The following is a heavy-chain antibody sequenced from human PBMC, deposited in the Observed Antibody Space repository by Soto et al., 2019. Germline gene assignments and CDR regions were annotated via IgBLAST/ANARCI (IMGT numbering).Heavy chain of an antibody. CDR3: ARHRYCSGATCYHLDNWFDP. V-gene: IGHV4-59*08. Sequence: PSETLSLTCIVSGVSVSNGFCTWIRQSPGKGLEWIGYISHSGIRHYRASLQSRVTMSIDTSKNQFSLKLSSVTAADTAVYYCARHRYCSGATCYHLDNWFDPWGQGTLVTVSS. CDR2: ISHSGIR. J-gene: IGHJ5*02. D-gene: IGHD2-15*01. CDR1: GVSVSNGF.